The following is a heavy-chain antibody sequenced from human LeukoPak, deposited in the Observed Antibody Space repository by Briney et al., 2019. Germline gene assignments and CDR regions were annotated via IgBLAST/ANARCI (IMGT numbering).Heavy chain of an antibody. J-gene: IGHJ4*02. V-gene: IGHV3-9*01. CDR1: GFTFDDYA. CDR2: ISWNSGSI. CDR3: AKAMGGSFLRDAFDY. Sequence: GGSLRLSCAASGFTFDDYAMHWVRQAPGKGLEWVSGISWNSGSIGYADSVKGRFTISRDNAKNSLYLQMNSLRAEDTALYYCAKAMGGSFLRDAFDYWGQGTLVTVSS. D-gene: IGHD1-26*01.